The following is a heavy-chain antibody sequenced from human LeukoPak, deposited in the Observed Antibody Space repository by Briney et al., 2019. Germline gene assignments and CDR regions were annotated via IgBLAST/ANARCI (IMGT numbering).Heavy chain of an antibody. CDR3: AKDLVLFFGDT. J-gene: IGHJ5*02. Sequence: PGGSLRLSCAASGFTFSSYPMNWVRQAPGKGLEWVATIVSDCFNSYYTDSVKGRFAISRDNSKQTIYLQMNSLRAEDTAVYYCAKDLVLFFGDTRGQGTLVTVSS. CDR2: IVSDCFNS. CDR1: GFTFSSYP. D-gene: IGHD3-10*01. V-gene: IGHV3-23*01.